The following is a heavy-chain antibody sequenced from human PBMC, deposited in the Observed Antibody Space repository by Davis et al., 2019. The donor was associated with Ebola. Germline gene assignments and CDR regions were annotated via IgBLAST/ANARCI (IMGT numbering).Heavy chain of an antibody. CDR3: AKTDLIVVVPAAIDDY. J-gene: IGHJ4*02. CDR2: ISGSGGST. V-gene: IGHV3-23*01. D-gene: IGHD2-2*02. Sequence: PGGSLRLSCAASGFTFSSYAMSWVRQALGKGLEWVSAISGSGGSTYYADSVKGRFTISRDNSKNTLYLQMNSLRAEDTAVYYCAKTDLIVVVPAAIDDYWGQGTLVTVSS. CDR1: GFTFSSYA.